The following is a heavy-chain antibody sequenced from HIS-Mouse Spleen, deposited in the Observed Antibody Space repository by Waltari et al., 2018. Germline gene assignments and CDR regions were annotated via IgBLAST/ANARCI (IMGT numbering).Heavy chain of an antibody. J-gene: IGHJ6*02. V-gene: IGHV3-30-3*01. CDR1: GFPFSRFA. CDR3: ARDAPSSWYYYYYGMDV. CDR2: ISYDGSNK. D-gene: IGHD6-13*01. Sequence: QVQLVESGGGVVQPGRPLSPSCAASGFPFSRFAMHWVRQAPGKGLEWVAVISYDGSNKYYADSVKGRFTISRDNSKNTLYLQMNSLRAEDTAVYYCARDAPSSWYYYYYGMDVWGQGTTVTVSS.